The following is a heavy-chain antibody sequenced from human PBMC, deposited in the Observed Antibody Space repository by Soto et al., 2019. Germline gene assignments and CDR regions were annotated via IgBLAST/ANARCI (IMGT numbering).Heavy chain of an antibody. Sequence: PGEYLRHSYAASGLTFSSYGMHWVRQAPGKGLEWVAVIWYDGSNKYYADSVKGRFTISRDNSKNTLYLQMNSLRAEDTAVYYCAIYPSPSSRGYYSVPSWWVDPWG. CDR3: AIYPSPSSRGYYSVPSWWVDP. CDR1: GLTFSSYG. J-gene: IGHJ5*02. D-gene: IGHD3-10*02. CDR2: IWYDGSNK. V-gene: IGHV3-33*01.